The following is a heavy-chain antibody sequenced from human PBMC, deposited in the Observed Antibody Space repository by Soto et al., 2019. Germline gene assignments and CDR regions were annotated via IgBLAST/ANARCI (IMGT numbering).Heavy chain of an antibody. CDR3: AVFGRTTGFDY. Sequence: EVQLVESGGGLVQPGGSLRLSCAASGLIFSNYWMSWVRQAPGMGLEWEANIRHDGSEKYYVDSVKGRFTISRDNTKNSLYLQVDSLRDEDTAVYYCAVFGRTTGFDYWGQGTLVTVSS. V-gene: IGHV3-7*01. CDR2: IRHDGSEK. J-gene: IGHJ4*02. D-gene: IGHD4-17*01. CDR1: GLIFSNYW.